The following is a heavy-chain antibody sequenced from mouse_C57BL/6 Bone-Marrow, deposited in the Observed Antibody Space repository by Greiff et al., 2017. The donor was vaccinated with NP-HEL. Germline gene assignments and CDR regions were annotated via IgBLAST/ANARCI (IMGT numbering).Heavy chain of an antibody. D-gene: IGHD2-5*01. CDR2: IWGDGST. V-gene: IGHV2-3*01. CDR1: GFSLTSYG. J-gene: IGHJ4*01. Sequence: VMLVESGPGLVAPSQSLSITCTVSGFSLTSYGVSWVRQPPGKGLEWLGVIWGDGSTNYHSALISRLSLSKDNSKSQVFLKLNSLQTDDTATYYCAKKGTFWDSNYLYYYAMDYWGQGTSVTVSS. CDR3: AKKGTFWDSNYLYYYAMDY.